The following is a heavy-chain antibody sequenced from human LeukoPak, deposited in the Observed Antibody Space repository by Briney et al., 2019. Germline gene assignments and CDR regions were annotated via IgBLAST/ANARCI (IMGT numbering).Heavy chain of an antibody. CDR3: ARPYYYGSGSYLDYFDY. J-gene: IGHJ4*02. Sequence: GGSLRLSCAASGFTFSSYGMHWVRQAPGKGLEWVAVIWYDGSNKYYADSVKGRFTISRDNSKNTLYLQMNSLRAEDTAVYYCARPYYYGSGSYLDYFDYWGQGTLVTASS. D-gene: IGHD3-10*01. CDR2: IWYDGSNK. CDR1: GFTFSSYG. V-gene: IGHV3-33*01.